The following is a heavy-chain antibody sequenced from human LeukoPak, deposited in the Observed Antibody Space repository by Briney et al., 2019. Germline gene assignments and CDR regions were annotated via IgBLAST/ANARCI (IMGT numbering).Heavy chain of an antibody. CDR3: AADYGNWFDA. Sequence: GGSLRLSCAASGFTFDDYVMSWVRQAPGKRVKWVSGINWNGGSTGYADSVTGRCTMSRDNAKNLLDVEMNSRRGQDTAVYYCAADYGNWFDAWGQGTLVTVSS. J-gene: IGHJ5*02. CDR2: INWNGGST. CDR1: GFTFDDYV. V-gene: IGHV3-20*04. D-gene: IGHD4-17*01.